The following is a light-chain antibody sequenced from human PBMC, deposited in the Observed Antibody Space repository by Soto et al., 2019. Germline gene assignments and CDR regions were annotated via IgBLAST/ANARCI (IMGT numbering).Light chain of an antibody. J-gene: IGKJ2*01. V-gene: IGKV3-15*01. CDR2: SAS. CDR3: QQGHTLPLT. CDR1: QSISTE. Sequence: EIAMTQSPATLSVSPGERATLSCRASQSISTELAWYQQIPGQPPRLLIYSASTRATGVPARFTGSGSGSEFTLTISGLQSEDFAIYYCQQGHTLPLTFGQGTRLEI.